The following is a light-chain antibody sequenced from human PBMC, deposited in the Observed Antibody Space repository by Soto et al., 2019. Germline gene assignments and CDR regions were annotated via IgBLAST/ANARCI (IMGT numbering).Light chain of an antibody. CDR2: KSS. V-gene: IGKV1-5*03. CDR1: QSVSIW. J-gene: IGKJ1*01. CDR3: QHYNSYSEA. Sequence: DIQMTQSPSTLSASEGDRVTISCRASQSVSIWLAWYQQKPGRAPKLLIYKSSILETGVPSRFSGSGSGTEFTLTISLLQPDDFATYYCQHYNSYSEAFGQGTKLDIK.